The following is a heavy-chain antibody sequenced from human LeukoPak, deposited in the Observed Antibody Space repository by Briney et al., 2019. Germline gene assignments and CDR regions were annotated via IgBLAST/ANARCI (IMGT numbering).Heavy chain of an antibody. V-gene: IGHV3-66*01. Sequence: PGGSLRLSCAASGFTVSSNYMGWVRQAPGKGLEWVSVIYSGGDTYYADSVKGRFTISRDNSKNTLYLQMNSLRAEDTAVYYCARVGKYDILTAFFGAFDYWGQGTLVTVSS. J-gene: IGHJ4*02. CDR3: ARVGKYDILTAFFGAFDY. CDR2: IYSGGDT. CDR1: GFTVSSNY. D-gene: IGHD3-9*01.